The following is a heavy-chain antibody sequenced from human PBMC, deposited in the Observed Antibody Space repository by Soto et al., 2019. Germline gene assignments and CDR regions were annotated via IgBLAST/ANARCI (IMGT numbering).Heavy chain of an antibody. Sequence: EVQLVESGGGLVKPGGSLRLSCAASGFTFSSYSMNWVRQAPGKGLEWVSSISSSSSYIYYADSVKGRFTISRDNSKNSLNLQMNSLRVEDTAVYYCARHYDFWSGYYSPEDYYYGMDVWGRGTTVTVCS. CDR2: ISSSSSYI. CDR3: ARHYDFWSGYYSPEDYYYGMDV. CDR1: GFTFSSYS. D-gene: IGHD3-3*01. V-gene: IGHV3-21*01. J-gene: IGHJ6*02.